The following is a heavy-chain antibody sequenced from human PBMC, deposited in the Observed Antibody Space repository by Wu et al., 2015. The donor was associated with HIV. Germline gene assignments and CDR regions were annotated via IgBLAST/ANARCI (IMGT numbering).Heavy chain of an antibody. Sequence: QVQLVQSGTVVQKPGASVRVSCKISGYRFTSFNINWIRQVHGRGLEWIGWMDPKSGSAAFGRHFQGRISMTRNNSISTAYMELSRVTSDDTAIYYCARVGVLLTSAQLLEYFQHWGQGTRVAVSS. CDR3: ARVGVLLTSAQLLEYFQH. CDR2: MDPKSGSA. V-gene: IGHV1-8*02. D-gene: IGHD5-24*01. CDR1: GYRFTSFN. J-gene: IGHJ1*01.